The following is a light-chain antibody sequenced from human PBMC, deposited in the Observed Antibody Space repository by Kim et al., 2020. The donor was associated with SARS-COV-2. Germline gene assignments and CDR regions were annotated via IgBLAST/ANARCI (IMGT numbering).Light chain of an antibody. CDR3: CSYASSGTLI. CDR2: DFT. Sequence: GLSITISCTGTSSDVGNYNYVSLYQHHPGEAPKVMIYDFTKRPSGVSNRFFGSKSGNTASLTISGLQTENEAHYYCCSYASSGTLIFGGGTQLTVL. J-gene: IGLJ2*01. CDR1: SSDVGNYNY. V-gene: IGLV2-14*03.